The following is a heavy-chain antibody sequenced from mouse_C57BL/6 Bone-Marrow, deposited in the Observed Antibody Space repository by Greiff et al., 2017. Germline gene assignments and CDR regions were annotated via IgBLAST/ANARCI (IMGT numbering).Heavy chain of an antibody. CDR2: IQYSGST. V-gene: IGHV3-1*02. Sequence: EVQLQQSGPDLVKPSQSLSLTCTVTGYSITSGYNWHWIRQFPGNKLEWMGYIQYSGSTNYNPSLKSPISITRDTSTSQFFLQLNSVTTEDTATYYGARGGSVVPHWYFDVWGAGTTVTVSS. CDR3: ARGGSVVPHWYFDV. CDR1: GYSITSGYN. J-gene: IGHJ1*01. D-gene: IGHD1-1*01.